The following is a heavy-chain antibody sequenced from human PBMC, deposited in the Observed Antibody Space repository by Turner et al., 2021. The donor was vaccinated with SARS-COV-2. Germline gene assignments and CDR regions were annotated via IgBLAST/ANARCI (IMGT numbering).Heavy chain of an antibody. D-gene: IGHD2-21*02. CDR2: IYYRGST. CDR3: ARETVNNWVDP. Sequence: QVQLQESGPGLVKPLETLSLTCTVSCGSMNTNYWSWIRQPPGKRLEWIGYIYYRGSTNYNPSLESRVTISVDTSKNQFSLKLTSVTAADTAIYYCARETVNNWVDPWGQGTLVTVSS. J-gene: IGHJ5*02. V-gene: IGHV4-59*01. CDR1: CGSMNTNY.